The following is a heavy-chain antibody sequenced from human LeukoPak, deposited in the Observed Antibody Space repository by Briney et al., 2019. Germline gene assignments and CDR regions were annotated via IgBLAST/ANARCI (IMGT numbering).Heavy chain of an antibody. CDR3: ATHQSDIYYGMYV. CDR1: GYTFTAYY. J-gene: IGHJ6*02. D-gene: IGHD2-15*01. CDR2: INPTSGGT. Sequence: ASVKVSCKASGYTFTAYYTHWVRQAPGQGLEWMGCINPTSGGTTYAQKFQGRVSMTRDTSITTAYMELTSLRSDDTAVYYCATHQSDIYYGMYVWGQGTTVTVSS. V-gene: IGHV1-2*02.